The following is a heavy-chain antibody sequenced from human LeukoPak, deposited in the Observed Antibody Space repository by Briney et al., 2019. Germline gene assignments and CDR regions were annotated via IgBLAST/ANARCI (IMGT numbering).Heavy chain of an antibody. D-gene: IGHD3-10*01. V-gene: IGHV3-7*01. CDR2: IKQDGSEK. CDR1: GFSLSTYW. Sequence: PGGSLRLSCEASGFSLSTYWMSWVRQAPGKGLEWVANIKQDGSEKYYLDSVKVRFTTSRDNAKNTLSLQMDSLRAEDTAVYYCARAGNYYGSGSYYAKIDSWGQGTLVTVSS. CDR3: ARAGNYYGSGSYYAKIDS. J-gene: IGHJ4*02.